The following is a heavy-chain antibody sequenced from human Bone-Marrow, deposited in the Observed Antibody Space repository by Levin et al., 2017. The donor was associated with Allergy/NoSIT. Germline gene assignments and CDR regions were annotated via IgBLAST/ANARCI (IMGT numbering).Heavy chain of an antibody. CDR2: ISATGGST. CDR3: ASLYSSGWRAVDY. CDR1: GFTFNNYA. Sequence: GGSLRLSCAASGFTFNNYAMSWVRQAPGKGLEWVSTISATGGSTFYPDSVKGRFTISRDNSNYTLYLQMKGLRAEDTAVYYCASLYSSGWRAVDYWGQGTLVTVSS. V-gene: IGHV3-23*01. J-gene: IGHJ4*02. D-gene: IGHD6-19*01.